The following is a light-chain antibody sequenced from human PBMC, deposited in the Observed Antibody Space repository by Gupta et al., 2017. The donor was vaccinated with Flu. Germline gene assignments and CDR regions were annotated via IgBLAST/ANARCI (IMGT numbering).Light chain of an antibody. J-gene: IGKJ4*01. CDR3: QQYHNWPPNT. CDR1: QSVRSN. CDR2: NAS. Sequence: ATLSLSLGDRATLSCKTSQSVRSNFAWIQQKPGRAPRLLIYNASTRATDIPARFSGSGSGTEFTLTITSLQSEDCAVYYCQQYHNWPPNTFGEGTRLEIK. V-gene: IGKV3D-15*01.